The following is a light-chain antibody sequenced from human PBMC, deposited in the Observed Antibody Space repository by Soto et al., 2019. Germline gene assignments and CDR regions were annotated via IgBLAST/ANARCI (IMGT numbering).Light chain of an antibody. CDR2: GAS. J-gene: IGKJ1*01. CDR3: QQYNNWPPWT. CDR1: QSVSSN. Sequence: EIVMTQSPATLSVSPGERATLSCRASQSVSSNLAWYQQTPGQAPRLLIYGASTRATGIPARFGGSGSGTEFTLTISSLQSVDFAVYYCQQYNNWPPWTFGQGTKVEIK. V-gene: IGKV3-15*01.